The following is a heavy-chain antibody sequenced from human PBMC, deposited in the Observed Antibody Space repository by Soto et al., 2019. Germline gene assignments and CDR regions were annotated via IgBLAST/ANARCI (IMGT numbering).Heavy chain of an antibody. Sequence: ASVKVSCKAPGYTFTSYAMHWVRQAPGQRLEWMGWINAGNGNTKYSQKFQGRVTITRDTSASTAYMELSSLRSEDTAVYYCARGGSLYWYFDLWGRGTLVTVS. D-gene: IGHD1-26*01. CDR2: INAGNGNT. CDR1: GYTFTSYA. V-gene: IGHV1-3*01. CDR3: ARGGSLYWYFDL. J-gene: IGHJ2*01.